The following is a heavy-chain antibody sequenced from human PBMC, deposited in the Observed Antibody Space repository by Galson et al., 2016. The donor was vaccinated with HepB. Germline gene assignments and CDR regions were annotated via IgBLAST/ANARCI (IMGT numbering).Heavy chain of an antibody. D-gene: IGHD3-10*01. CDR3: ARDPPGVPDFALDV. CDR1: GFTVSSNC. J-gene: IGHJ6*02. V-gene: IGHV3-66*01. CDR2: ICDGGSA. Sequence: LRLSCAASGFTVSSNCMSWVRQAPGKGLEWVSLICDGGSAYYTDSVKARFTISRDNSKNTLYLQMNNLKPEDTAVYFCARDPPGVPDFALDVWGQGTTVTVSS.